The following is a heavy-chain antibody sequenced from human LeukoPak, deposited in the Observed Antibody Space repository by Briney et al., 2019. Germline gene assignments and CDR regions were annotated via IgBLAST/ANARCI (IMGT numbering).Heavy chain of an antibody. V-gene: IGHV1-18*01. CDR2: ISAYNGNT. J-gene: IGHJ4*01. CDR1: GYTFTSYG. CDR3: ARELFTRPASSGYLNY. Sequence: ASVKVSCKASGYTFTSYGIRWVRQAPGQGLEWMGWISAYNGNTNYPQKLQGRATKPPDTPTSTAYMELRSLRYGDTAVTYCARELFTRPASSGYLNYWGKEPWSPSPQ. D-gene: IGHD3-22*01.